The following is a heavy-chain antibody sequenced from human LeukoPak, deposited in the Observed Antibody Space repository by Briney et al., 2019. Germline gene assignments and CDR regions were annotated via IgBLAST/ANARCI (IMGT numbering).Heavy chain of an antibody. CDR2: INHSGST. Sequence: SETLSLTCAVYGGSFSGYYWSWIRQPPGKGLGWIGEINHSGSTNYNPSLKSRVTISVDTSKNQFSLKLSSVTAADTAVYYCARGQWLVPPVDYWGQGTLVTVSS. J-gene: IGHJ4*02. D-gene: IGHD6-19*01. V-gene: IGHV4-34*01. CDR1: GGSFSGYY. CDR3: ARGQWLVPPVDY.